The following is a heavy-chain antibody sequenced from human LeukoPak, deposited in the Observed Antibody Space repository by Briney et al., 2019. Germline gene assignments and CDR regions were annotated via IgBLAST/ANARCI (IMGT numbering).Heavy chain of an antibody. D-gene: IGHD1-1*01. CDR1: GFTFGDYG. CDR3: AKDRVYSGTTFDY. CDR2: ISGDGGST. J-gene: IGHJ4*02. V-gene: IGHV3-43*02. Sequence: GGSLRLSCAASGFTFGDYGMHWVRQAPGKSLEWVSLISGDGGSTYHADSVQGRFTISRDNSKNSLYLQMNSLRSEDTALYYCAKDRVYSGTTFDYWGLGTLVTVSS.